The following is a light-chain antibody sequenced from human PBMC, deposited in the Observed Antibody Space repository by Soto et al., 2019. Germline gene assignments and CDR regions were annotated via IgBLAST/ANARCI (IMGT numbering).Light chain of an antibody. CDR3: QSYDSSLRGLV. J-gene: IGLJ2*01. CDR2: GNN. CDR1: SSNSGAGYD. V-gene: IGLV1-40*01. Sequence: QAVVTQPPSVSGAPGQRVTISCTGSSSNSGAGYDVHWYQQLPGTAPKLLMYGNNIRPSGVPDRFSDSKSGTSASLAITGLQAEDEAAYFCQSYDSSLRGLVFGGGTKLTVL.